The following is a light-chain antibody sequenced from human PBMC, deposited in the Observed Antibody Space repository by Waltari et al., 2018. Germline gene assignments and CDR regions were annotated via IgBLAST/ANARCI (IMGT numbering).Light chain of an antibody. CDR3: QQYNGYFTWT. Sequence: DIQTTQSPSTLSASVGDRVTITCRASQSISSWLAWYQQKPGKAPKLLIYDASSLESGVPSRFSGSGSGTEFTLTISSLQPDDFATYYCQQYNGYFTWTFGQGTKVEIK. CDR1: QSISSW. CDR2: DAS. V-gene: IGKV1-5*01. J-gene: IGKJ1*01.